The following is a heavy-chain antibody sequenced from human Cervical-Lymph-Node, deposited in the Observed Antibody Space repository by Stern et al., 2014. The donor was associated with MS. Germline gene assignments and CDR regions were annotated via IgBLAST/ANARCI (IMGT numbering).Heavy chain of an antibody. CDR2: IYPDDSDT. V-gene: IGHV5-51*01. J-gene: IGHJ6*02. CDR3: ARRCMDV. D-gene: IGHD4/OR15-4a*01. Sequence: VQLGQSGAEVKKPGGSLTISCKGFGYSFNIYWIAWVRQRPGKGLEWMGIIYPDDSDTGYSPSFQCQVPFSVGKSISTAYVQWSSLKPSDAATYFCARRCMDVWGQGTSVTVSS. CDR1: GYSFNIYW.